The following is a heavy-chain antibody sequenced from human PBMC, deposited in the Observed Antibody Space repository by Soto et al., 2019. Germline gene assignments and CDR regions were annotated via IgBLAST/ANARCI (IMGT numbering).Heavy chain of an antibody. CDR2: INHSGST. J-gene: IGHJ4*02. Sequence: QVHLQQWGGGLSKPSETLSLTCAVYVGSFSGHYWSWIRQPPGKGLEWIGEINHSGSTNYNPSLKSRVTISVDTSKNQFSLKLSSVTAADTAVYYCARVVGSSGDYFDYWGQGTLVTVSS. V-gene: IGHV4-34*01. CDR3: ARVVGSSGDYFDY. D-gene: IGHD3-10*01. CDR1: VGSFSGHY.